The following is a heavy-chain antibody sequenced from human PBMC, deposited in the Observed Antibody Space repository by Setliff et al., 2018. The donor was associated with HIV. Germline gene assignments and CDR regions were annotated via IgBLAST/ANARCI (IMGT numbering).Heavy chain of an antibody. D-gene: IGHD3-10*01. Sequence: SETLSLTCTVSGGSITGYYWSWIRQPPGKGLEWIGWIYYSGNTRYNPSLKSRVTISLDTSKNRFSLKLTSVTAADTAVYYCARLSTTSRDFDSWGQGTLVTVSS. CDR1: GGSITGYY. J-gene: IGHJ4*02. CDR2: IYYSGNT. V-gene: IGHV4-59*08. CDR3: ARLSTTSRDFDS.